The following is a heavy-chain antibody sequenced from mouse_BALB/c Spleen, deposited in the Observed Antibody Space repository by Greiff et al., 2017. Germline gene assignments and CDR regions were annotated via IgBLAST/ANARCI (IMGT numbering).Heavy chain of an antibody. CDR3: TRDEGRGDYYAMDY. CDR1: GYTFTSYW. CDR2: IYPGNSDT. J-gene: IGHJ4*01. Sequence: VQLQQSGTVLARPGASVKMSCKASGYTFTSYWMHWVKQRPGQGLEWIGAIYPGNSDTSYNQKFKGKAKLTAVTSTSTAYMELSSLTNEDSAVYYCTRDEGRGDYYAMDYWGQGTSVTVSS. V-gene: IGHV1-5*01. D-gene: IGHD3-3*01.